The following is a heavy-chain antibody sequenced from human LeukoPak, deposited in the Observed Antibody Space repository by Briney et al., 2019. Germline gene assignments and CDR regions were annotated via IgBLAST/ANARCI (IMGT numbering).Heavy chain of an antibody. D-gene: IGHD1-26*01. CDR3: ARDIRAVGVTLYFDY. V-gene: IGHV3-11*01. J-gene: IGHJ4*02. Sequence: PGGSLRLSCAASGFTFSNYYMSWIRQTPGKGLEWLSYISGSGGEIHYADSVKGRFTVSRDNAKSSLSLQMNSLRAEDTAMYYCARDIRAVGVTLYFDYWGQGILVTVTS. CDR2: ISGSGGEI. CDR1: GFTFSNYY.